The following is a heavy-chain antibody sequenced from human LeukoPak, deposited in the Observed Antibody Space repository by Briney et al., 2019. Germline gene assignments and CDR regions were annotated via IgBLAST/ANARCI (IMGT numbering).Heavy chain of an antibody. D-gene: IGHD7-27*01. V-gene: IGHV3-48*01. CDR1: GFTFSSYS. Sequence: GGSLRLSCAASGFTFSSYSMNWVRQAPGKGLEWVSYISSSSSTIYYADSVKGRFTISRDNAKNSLYLQINSLRAEDTAIYYCVKAAELGTHVYFDYWGQGTLVTVSS. CDR2: ISSSSSTI. CDR3: VKAAELGTHVYFDY. J-gene: IGHJ4*02.